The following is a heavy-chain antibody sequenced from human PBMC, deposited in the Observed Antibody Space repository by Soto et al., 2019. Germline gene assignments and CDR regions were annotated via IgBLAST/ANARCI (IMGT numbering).Heavy chain of an antibody. Sequence: GGSLRLSCAASGFTFSSYWMHWVRQAPGKGLVWVSRINSDGSSISYADSVKGRFTISRDNAKNTLFLQMNSLRAEDTAVYYCARDAEAPYYYGMDVWGQGTTVTVSS. V-gene: IGHV3-74*01. J-gene: IGHJ6*02. CDR3: ARDAEAPYYYGMDV. CDR1: GFTFSSYW. CDR2: INSDGSSI.